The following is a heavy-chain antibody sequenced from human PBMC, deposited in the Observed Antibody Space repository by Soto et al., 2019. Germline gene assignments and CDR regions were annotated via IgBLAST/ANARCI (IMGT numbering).Heavy chain of an antibody. Sequence: EVLLVESGGDLVQPGGSLRLSCAASGFTFSNYDMRWVRQAPGKGLEYVSAINNNGVITYYANSVKGRFTISRDNSRNTLYLQVGSLRADDTALYYCARGLSLTGLDSWGQGTLVTVSS. CDR2: INNNGVIT. CDR3: ARGLSLTGLDS. D-gene: IGHD3-16*01. J-gene: IGHJ5*01. CDR1: GFTFSNYD. V-gene: IGHV3-64*01.